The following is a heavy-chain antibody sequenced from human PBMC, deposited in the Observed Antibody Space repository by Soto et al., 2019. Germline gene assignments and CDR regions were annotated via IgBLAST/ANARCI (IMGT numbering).Heavy chain of an antibody. J-gene: IGHJ4*02. D-gene: IGHD3-16*01. CDR1: GFTFSSYS. Sequence: LRLSCEASGFTFSSYSMNGVRQAPGKGLQWVSFITSSGSAIYYADSVMGRFTISRDNAKNTLYLQMNSLRAEDTAVYYCARAYEGDYFDYWGQGTLVTVSS. V-gene: IGHV3-48*01. CDR3: ARAYEGDYFDY. CDR2: ITSSGSAI.